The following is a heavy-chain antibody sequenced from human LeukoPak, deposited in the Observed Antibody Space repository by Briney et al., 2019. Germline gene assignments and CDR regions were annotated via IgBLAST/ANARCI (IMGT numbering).Heavy chain of an antibody. D-gene: IGHD3-9*01. Sequence: PGGSLRLSCAASGFTFSSYSMNWVRQAPGKGLEWVSSISSSSSYIYYADSVKGRFTISRDNAKNSLYLQMNSLRAEDTAVYYCARWLDDILTGYSILDYWGQGTLVTVSS. CDR2: ISSSSSYI. CDR1: GFTFSSYS. V-gene: IGHV3-21*01. CDR3: ARWLDDILTGYSILDY. J-gene: IGHJ4*02.